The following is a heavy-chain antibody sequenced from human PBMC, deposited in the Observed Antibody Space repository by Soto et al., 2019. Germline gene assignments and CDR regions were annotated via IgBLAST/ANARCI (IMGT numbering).Heavy chain of an antibody. V-gene: IGHV3-33*01. CDR1: GFTFSSYG. J-gene: IGHJ3*02. CDR2: IWYDGSNK. Sequence: GGSLRLSCAASGFTFSSYGMHWVRQAPGKGLEWVAVIWYDGSNKYYADSVKGRFTISRGNSKNTLYLQMNSLRAEDTAVYYCARDPPNWNYDAFDIWGQGTMVTVSS. D-gene: IGHD1-7*01. CDR3: ARDPPNWNYDAFDI.